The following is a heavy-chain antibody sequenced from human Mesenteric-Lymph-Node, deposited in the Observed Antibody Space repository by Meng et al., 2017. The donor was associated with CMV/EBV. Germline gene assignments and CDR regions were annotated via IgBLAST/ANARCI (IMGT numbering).Heavy chain of an antibody. CDR3: ARAGSSGHYYYYYGMDV. D-gene: IGHD3-3*01. Sequence: TFSSYAISWVRQAPGQGLEWMGGIIPIFGTANYAQKFQGRVTITADESTSTAYMELSSLRSEDTAVYYCARAGSSGHYYYYYGMDVWGQGTTVTVSS. CDR2: IIPIFGTA. J-gene: IGHJ6*02. V-gene: IGHV1-69*01. CDR1: TFSSYA.